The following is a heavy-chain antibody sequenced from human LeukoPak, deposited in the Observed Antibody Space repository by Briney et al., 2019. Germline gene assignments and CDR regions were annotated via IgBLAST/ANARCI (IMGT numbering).Heavy chain of an antibody. D-gene: IGHD3-3*01. V-gene: IGHV3-48*01. CDR2: ISRSSTTI. Sequence: GGSLRLSCAASGFTFSTYSMNWVRQAPGKGLERVSYISRSSTTIYYADSVKGRFTISRDNAKNSLYLQMNSLRAEDTAVYYCARDGVWSGSFDYWGQGTLVTVSS. CDR3: ARDGVWSGSFDY. CDR1: GFTFSTYS. J-gene: IGHJ4*02.